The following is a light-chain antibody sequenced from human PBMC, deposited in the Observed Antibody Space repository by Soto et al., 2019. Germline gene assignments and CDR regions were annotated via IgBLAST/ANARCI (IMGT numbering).Light chain of an antibody. CDR3: QQYGSLPPT. CDR2: GAS. Sequence: EIVLTQSPGTLSLSPGERATLSCRASQSVSSSYLAWYQQKPGQAPRLLIYGASSRATGRPNRFSGSGSGTDFALTISRLEPEDFAVYYCQQYGSLPPTFGQGTKVEIK. CDR1: QSVSSSY. V-gene: IGKV3-20*01. J-gene: IGKJ1*01.